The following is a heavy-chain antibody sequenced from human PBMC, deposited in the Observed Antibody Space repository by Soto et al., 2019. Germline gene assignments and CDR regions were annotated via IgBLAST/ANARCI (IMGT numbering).Heavy chain of an antibody. CDR3: ARALVYGDYDSYFDY. D-gene: IGHD4-17*01. CDR2: IYHSGST. J-gene: IGHJ4*02. CDR1: GGSISSSNW. Sequence: QVQLQESGPGLVKPSGTLSLTCAVSGGSISSSNWWSWVRQPPGKGLEWIGEIYHSGSTNYNPSLKSRVTISVDKSKSQFSLKLSSVTAADTAVYYCARALVYGDYDSYFDYWGQGTLVTVSS. V-gene: IGHV4-4*02.